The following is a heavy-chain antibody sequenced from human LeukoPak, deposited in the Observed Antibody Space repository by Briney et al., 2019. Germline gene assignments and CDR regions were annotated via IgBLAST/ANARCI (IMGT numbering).Heavy chain of an antibody. V-gene: IGHV3-53*04. CDR2: IYSGGST. D-gene: IGHD6-13*01. CDR3: ARDRVIAAAGDYYYYYGMDV. J-gene: IGHJ6*02. CDR1: GFTVSSNY. Sequence: GGSLRLSSAASGFTVSSNYMSWVRQAPGKGLEWVSVIYSGGSTYYADSVKGRFTISRHNSKNTLYLQMNSLRAEDTAVYYCARDRVIAAAGDYYYYYGMDVWGQGTTVTVSS.